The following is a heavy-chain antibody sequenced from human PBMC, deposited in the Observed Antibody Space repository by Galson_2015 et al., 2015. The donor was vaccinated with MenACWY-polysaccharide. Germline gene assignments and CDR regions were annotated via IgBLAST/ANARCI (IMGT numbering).Heavy chain of an antibody. V-gene: IGHV3-33*01. CDR2: IWYDGSNK. CDR1: GFTFSNYG. J-gene: IGHJ3*02. CDR3: ARGPYGGNRYDDLDI. Sequence: SLRLSCAASGFTFSNYGIHWVRQAPGKGLEWVAVIWYDGSNKYYADSVNGRFTISRDNSKNTLSLQMNSLRAEDTAMYYCARGPYGGNRYDDLDIWGQGTMVTVSS. D-gene: IGHD4-23*01.